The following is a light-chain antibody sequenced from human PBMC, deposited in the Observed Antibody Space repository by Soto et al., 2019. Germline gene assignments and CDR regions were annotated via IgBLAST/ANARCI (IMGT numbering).Light chain of an antibody. Sequence: EIVMTQSPVYLSVSPGERPTLSCRASQSVTNSYLAWYQQKPGQAPRLLIFGASTRAAGIPARCSGSGSGTEFTLTISSLQSEDFAVYYCQQYRNWPLTCGGGTKVDIK. CDR3: QQYRNWPLT. CDR1: QSVTNSY. J-gene: IGKJ4*01. V-gene: IGKV3D-15*01. CDR2: GAS.